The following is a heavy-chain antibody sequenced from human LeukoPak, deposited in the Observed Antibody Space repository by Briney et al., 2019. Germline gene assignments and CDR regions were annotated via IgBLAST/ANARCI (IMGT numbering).Heavy chain of an antibody. V-gene: IGHV1-2*06. D-gene: IGHD3-22*01. CDR1: GYTFTGYY. Sequence: ASVKVSCKASGYTFTGYYMHWVRQAPGQGLEWMGRINPNSGGTNYAQKFQGRVTMTRDTSISTAYMELSRLRSDDTAVYYCAREPSITMIVVVRGGYFDYWGQGTLVAVSS. J-gene: IGHJ4*02. CDR3: AREPSITMIVVVRGGYFDY. CDR2: INPNSGGT.